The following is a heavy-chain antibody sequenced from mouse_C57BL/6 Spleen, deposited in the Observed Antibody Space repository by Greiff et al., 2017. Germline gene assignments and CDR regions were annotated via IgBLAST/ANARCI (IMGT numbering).Heavy chain of an antibody. CDR3: ARHDDGYSLDY. J-gene: IGHJ2*01. CDR1: GFTFSDYG. Sequence: EVQRVVSGGGLVQPGGSLKLSCAASGFTFSDYGMAWVRQAPRNGPEWVAFISNLAYSIYYADTVTGRFTISRENAKNTLYLEMSSLRSEDTAMYYCARHDDGYSLDYWGQGTTLTVSS. V-gene: IGHV5-15*01. CDR2: ISNLAYSI. D-gene: IGHD2-3*01.